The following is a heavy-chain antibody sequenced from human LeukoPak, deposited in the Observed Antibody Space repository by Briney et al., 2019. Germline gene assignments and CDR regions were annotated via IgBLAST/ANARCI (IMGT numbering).Heavy chain of an antibody. CDR2: INTDGSTA. V-gene: IGHV3-74*01. J-gene: IGHJ4*02. CDR1: GFTFSRFW. Sequence: GGSLRLSCAASGFTFSRFWMHWVRQAPGKGLVWVSHINTDGSTANFADSVKGRFSVSRDNAKNTLYLQMNSPRAEDTAVYYCARDLDRDGSTHFDYWGQGTLVTVSS. D-gene: IGHD1-1*01. CDR3: ARDLDRDGSTHFDY.